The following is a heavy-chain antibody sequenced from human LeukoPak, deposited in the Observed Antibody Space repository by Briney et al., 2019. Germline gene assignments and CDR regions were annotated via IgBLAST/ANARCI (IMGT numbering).Heavy chain of an antibody. CDR2: IDPRDSYT. CDR1: GYMFTSYW. J-gene: IGHJ1*01. V-gene: IGHV5-10-1*01. CDR3: ARHYEQQLGAEYFQH. D-gene: IGHD6-13*01. Sequence: GESLKISCKGSGYMFTSYWISWVRQMPGKGLEWMGRIDPRDSYTNYSPSFQGHVTISADKSISTAYLQWSSLKASDTAMYYCARHYEQQLGAEYFQHWGQGTLVTVSS.